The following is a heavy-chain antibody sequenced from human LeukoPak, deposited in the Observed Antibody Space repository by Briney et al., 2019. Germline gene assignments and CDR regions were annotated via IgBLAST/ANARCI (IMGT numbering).Heavy chain of an antibody. D-gene: IGHD6-6*01. CDR2: ISWNSGSI. CDR3: AKDYGSIAKRFDY. CDR1: GFTFDDYA. J-gene: IGHJ4*02. Sequence: GGSLRLSCAASGFTFDDYAMHWVRHAPGKGLEWVSGISWNSGSIGYADSVKGRFTISRDNAKNSPYLQMNSLRAEDTALYYCAKDYGSIAKRFDYWGQGTLVTVSS. V-gene: IGHV3-9*01.